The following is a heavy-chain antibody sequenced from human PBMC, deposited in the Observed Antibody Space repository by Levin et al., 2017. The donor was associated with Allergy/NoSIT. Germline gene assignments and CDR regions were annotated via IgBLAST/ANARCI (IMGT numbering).Heavy chain of an antibody. CDR3: ARARSYCSGGSCYSTWYFDL. J-gene: IGHJ2*01. CDR2: ISAYNGNT. Sequence: ASVKVPCKASGYTFTSYGISWVRQAPGQGLEWMGWISAYNGNTNYAQKLQGRVTMTTDTSTSTAYMELRSLRSDDTAVYYCARARSYCSGGSCYSTWYFDLWGRGTLVTVSS. V-gene: IGHV1-18*01. D-gene: IGHD2-15*01. CDR1: GYTFTSYG.